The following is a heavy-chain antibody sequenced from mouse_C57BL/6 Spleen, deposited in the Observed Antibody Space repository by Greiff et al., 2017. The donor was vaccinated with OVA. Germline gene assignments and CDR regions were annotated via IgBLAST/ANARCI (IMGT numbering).Heavy chain of an antibody. CDR1: GYTFTSYW. Sequence: QVQLQQPGAELVKPGASVKLSCKASGYTFTSYWMQWVKQRPGQGLEWIGEIDPSDSYTNYNQKFKGKATLTVDTSSSTAYMQLSSLTSEDSAVYYCARGSSPAWFASWGQGTLVTVSA. CDR2: IDPSDSYT. V-gene: IGHV1-50*01. J-gene: IGHJ3*01. CDR3: ARGSSPAWFAS. D-gene: IGHD1-1*01.